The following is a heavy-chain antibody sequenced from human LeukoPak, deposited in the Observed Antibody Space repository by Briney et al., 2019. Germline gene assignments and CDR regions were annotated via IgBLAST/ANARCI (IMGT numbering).Heavy chain of an antibody. CDR3: SAGDYYDNYTYAFDN. CDR2: IRYDRSNK. D-gene: IGHD3-22*01. Sequence: PGGSLRLSCAASGFTFSSYGMHWVRQAPGKGLEWVASIRYDRSNKYYADSVKGRFTISRDNSKNTLYLQMNSLRTAESSVDYCSAGDYYDNYTYAFDNWGQGTMITVSS. V-gene: IGHV3-30*02. CDR1: GFTFSSYG. J-gene: IGHJ3*02.